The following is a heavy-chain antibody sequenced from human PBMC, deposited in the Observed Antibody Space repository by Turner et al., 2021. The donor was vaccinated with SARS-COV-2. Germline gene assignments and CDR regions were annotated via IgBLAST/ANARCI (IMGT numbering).Heavy chain of an antibody. J-gene: IGHJ5*02. D-gene: IGHD3-22*01. CDR3: ARAKRVDYYDSSGQRFDP. Sequence: QVQLVQSWAEVKKPGAWVKLSCTASGGTFSSYAISRVRQAPGQGLVWMGGIIPIFGTANYAQKFQGRVTITSDETTRTAYMELSSRRSEDTAVYYCARAKRVDYYDSSGQRFDPWGQGTLVTVSS. CDR1: GGTFSSYA. CDR2: IIPIFGTA. V-gene: IGHV1-69*01.